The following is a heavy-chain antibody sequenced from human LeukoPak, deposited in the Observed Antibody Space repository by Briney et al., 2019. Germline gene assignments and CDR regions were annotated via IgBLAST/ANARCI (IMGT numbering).Heavy chain of an antibody. CDR1: GFTFSSYW. CDR2: TSYDGSHK. D-gene: IGHD5-18*01. V-gene: IGHV3-30*18. CDR3: AKDQDSYGLDF. Sequence: GGSLRLSCAASGFTFSSYWMSWVRQAPGKGLEWVAVTSYDGSHKNYADSVKGRFTISRDNSKNTLELQMSSLRAEDTAVYYCAKDQDSYGLDFWGQGTLVTVSS. J-gene: IGHJ4*02.